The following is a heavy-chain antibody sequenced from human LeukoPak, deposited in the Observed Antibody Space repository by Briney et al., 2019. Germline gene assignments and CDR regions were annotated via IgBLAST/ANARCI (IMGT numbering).Heavy chain of an antibody. CDR3: ARGYCSGGTCYLVENWFDP. V-gene: IGHV1-2*06. Sequence: ASVKVSCKASGYTFTVYYMYWVRQAPGQGLEWMGRINPNSGDTDYAQNFQGRVTMTRDTSISTAYMELTNLRSDDTAVYFCARGYCSGGTCYLVENWFDPWGQGTLVSVSS. D-gene: IGHD2-15*01. J-gene: IGHJ5*02. CDR1: GYTFTVYY. CDR2: INPNSGDT.